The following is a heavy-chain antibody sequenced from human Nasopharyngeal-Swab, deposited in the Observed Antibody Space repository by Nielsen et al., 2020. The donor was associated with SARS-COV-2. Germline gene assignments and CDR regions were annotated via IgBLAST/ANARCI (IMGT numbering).Heavy chain of an antibody. J-gene: IGHJ6*02. CDR1: GFTFSSYP. CDR3: ARDRDTAMVAYYYYYGMDV. D-gene: IGHD5-18*01. CDR2: ISYGGGDE. V-gene: IGHV3-30*04. Sequence: GESLKISCEASGFTFSSYPMQWVRRAPGKGLEWVSVISYGGGDEHYADSVKGRFTISRDNSKNMLYLQMNSLRAEDTAVYYCARDRDTAMVAYYYYYGMDVWGQGTTVTVSS.